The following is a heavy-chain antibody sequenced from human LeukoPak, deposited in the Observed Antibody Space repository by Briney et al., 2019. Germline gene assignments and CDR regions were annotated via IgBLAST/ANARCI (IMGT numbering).Heavy chain of an antibody. CDR2: ISTSSSYI. J-gene: IGHJ4*02. V-gene: IGHV3-21*01. CDR3: ARRGYRD. Sequence: PVGSLRLSCATSGFNASSYSINWVRHTPPKGLECVSSISTSSSYIYYADSVKGRFTISRDNAKNSLYLQMNSLRAEDTAVYYCARRGYRDWGQGTLVTVSS. D-gene: IGHD1-1*01. CDR1: GFNASSYS.